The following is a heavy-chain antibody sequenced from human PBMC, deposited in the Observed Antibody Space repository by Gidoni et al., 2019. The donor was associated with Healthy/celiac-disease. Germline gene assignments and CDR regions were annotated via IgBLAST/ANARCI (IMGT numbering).Heavy chain of an antibody. CDR1: GDSVSSNSAA. CDR3: ASEGYDYVWGSYPIDY. D-gene: IGHD3-16*02. V-gene: IGHV6-1*01. J-gene: IGHJ4*02. CDR2: TYYRSKWYN. Sequence: QVQLQQSGPGLVKPSQTLSLTCAISGDSVSSNSAAWNWIRQSPSRGLEWLGRTYYRSKWYNDYAVSVKSRITINPDTSKNQFSLQLNSVTPEDTAVYYCASEGYDYVWGSYPIDYWGQGTLVTVSS.